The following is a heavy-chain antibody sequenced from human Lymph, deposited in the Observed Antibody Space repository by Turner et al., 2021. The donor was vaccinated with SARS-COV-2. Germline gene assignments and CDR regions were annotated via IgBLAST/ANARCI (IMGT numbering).Heavy chain of an antibody. Sequence: GGSLVHPGGSPRPSSASSGFTFSSYAMHWVRQAPGKGLEWVAVISYDGSNKNYAASVKGRVTISRDNSKNTLYLQRSSLRPEDTAVYYCARSSSGRYFAPIDYWGQGTLVTVSS. D-gene: IGHD1-26*01. CDR2: ISYDGSNK. V-gene: IGHV3-30-3*01. CDR3: ARSSSGRYFAPIDY. J-gene: IGHJ4*02. CDR1: GFTFSSYA.